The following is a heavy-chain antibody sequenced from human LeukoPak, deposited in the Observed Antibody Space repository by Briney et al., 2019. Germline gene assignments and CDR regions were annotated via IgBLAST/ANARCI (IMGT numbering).Heavy chain of an antibody. V-gene: IGHV5-51*01. Sequence: GESLKISRTGSGYSFTTYWIGWVRQMPGKGLEWMGIIYPGDSDARYSPSLQGQVTISVDKSISTAYLQWSSLKASDTAMYYCARQGRIVVVTTTHDAFDIWGQGTMVTVSS. CDR2: IYPGDSDA. D-gene: IGHD2-21*02. J-gene: IGHJ3*02. CDR1: GYSFTTYW. CDR3: ARQGRIVVVTTTHDAFDI.